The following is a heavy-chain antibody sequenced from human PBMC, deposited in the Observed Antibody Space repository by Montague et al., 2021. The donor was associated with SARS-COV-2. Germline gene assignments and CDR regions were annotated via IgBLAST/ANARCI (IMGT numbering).Heavy chain of an antibody. J-gene: IGHJ5*02. V-gene: IGHV3-15*01. Sequence: SLRLSCAASGFTFSSASMTWVRQAPGKGLEWVARIKSKAGGGEIQYATSGKGSITIARADSENTLYLQMDSLTTEDTAVYYCTADFSDTAGQMAQSDLWGQGTLVTVSS. D-gene: IGHD5-24*01. CDR3: TADFSDTAGQMAQSDL. CDR1: GFTFSSAS. CDR2: IKSKAGGGEI.